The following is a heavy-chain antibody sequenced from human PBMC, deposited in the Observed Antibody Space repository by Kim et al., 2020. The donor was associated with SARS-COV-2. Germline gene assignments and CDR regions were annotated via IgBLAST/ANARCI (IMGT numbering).Heavy chain of an antibody. V-gene: IGHV3-33*01. J-gene: IGHJ6*02. CDR1: GFTFSSYG. CDR3: ARDLEDNYYYYGMDV. D-gene: IGHD3-3*01. CDR2: IWYDGSNK. Sequence: GGSLRLSCAASGFTFSSYGMHWVRQAPGKGLEWVAVIWYDGSNKYYADSVKGRFTISRDNSKNTLYLQMNSLRAEDTAVYYCARDLEDNYYYYGMDVWGQGTTVTVSS.